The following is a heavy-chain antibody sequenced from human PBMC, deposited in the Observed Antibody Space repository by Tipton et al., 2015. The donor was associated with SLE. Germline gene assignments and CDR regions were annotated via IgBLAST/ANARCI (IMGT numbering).Heavy chain of an antibody. D-gene: IGHD3-22*01. J-gene: IGHJ3*02. CDR2: IYTSGST. CDR3: ARDRDYYDSSGPHDAFDI. CDR1: GGSISSYY. V-gene: IGHV4-4*07. Sequence: GLVKPSETLSLTCTVSGGSISSYYWSWIRQPAGKGLEWIGRIYTSGSTNYNPSLKSRVTISVDTSKNQFSLKLSSVTAADTAVYYCARDRDYYDSSGPHDAFDIWGQGTMVTVSS.